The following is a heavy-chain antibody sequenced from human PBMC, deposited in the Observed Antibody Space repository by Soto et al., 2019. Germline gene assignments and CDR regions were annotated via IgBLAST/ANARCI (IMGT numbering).Heavy chain of an antibody. CDR1: GGTISSYA. J-gene: IGHJ3*02. Sequence: QVQLVQSGAEVKKPGSSVKVSCKASGGTISSYAISWVRQAPGQGLEWMGGIIPIFGTANYAQKFQGRVTITADESTSTAYMELSSLRSEDTAVYYCAEGHGVTMVRGVTGAFDIWGQGTMVTVSS. CDR3: AEGHGVTMVRGVTGAFDI. D-gene: IGHD3-10*01. CDR2: IIPIFGTA. V-gene: IGHV1-69*01.